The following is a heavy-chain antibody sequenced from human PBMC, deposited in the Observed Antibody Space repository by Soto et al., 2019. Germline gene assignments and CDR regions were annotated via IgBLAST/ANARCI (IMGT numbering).Heavy chain of an antibody. Sequence: SVKVSCKASGGTFSSYAISWVRQAPGQGLEWMGGIIPIFGTANYAQKFQGRVTITADESTSTAYMELSSLRSEDTAVYYCARDENGYNSYYYYGMDVWGQGTTVTVSS. V-gene: IGHV1-69*13. CDR3: ARDENGYNSYYYYGMDV. D-gene: IGHD5-18*01. CDR1: GGTFSSYA. J-gene: IGHJ6*02. CDR2: IIPIFGTA.